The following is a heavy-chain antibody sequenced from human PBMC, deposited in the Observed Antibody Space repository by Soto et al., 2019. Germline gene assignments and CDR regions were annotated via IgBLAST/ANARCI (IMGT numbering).Heavy chain of an antibody. CDR1: GGTFSSYA. V-gene: IGHV1-69*13. Sequence: SVKVSCKASGGTFSSYAISWVRQAPGQGLEWMGGIIPIFGTANYAQKFQGRVTITADESTSTAYMELSSLRSEDTAVYYCGRAPITMIVVAPYGMDVWGQGTTVTVSS. CDR2: IIPIFGTA. J-gene: IGHJ6*02. D-gene: IGHD3-22*01. CDR3: GRAPITMIVVAPYGMDV.